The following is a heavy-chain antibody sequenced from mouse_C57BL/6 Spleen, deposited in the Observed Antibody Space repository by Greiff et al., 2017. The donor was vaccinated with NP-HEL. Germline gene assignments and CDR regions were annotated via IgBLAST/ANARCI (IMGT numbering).Heavy chain of an antibody. CDR3: ARASYSNYGVGYFDV. Sequence: VKLMESGAELMKPGASVKLSCKATGYTFTGYWLEWVKQRPGHGLEWIGEILPGSGSTNYNEEFKGKATFTADTSSNTAYMQLSSLTTEDSAIYYCARASYSNYGVGYFDVWGTGTTVTVSS. J-gene: IGHJ1*03. V-gene: IGHV1-9*01. CDR2: ILPGSGST. CDR1: GYTFTGYW. D-gene: IGHD2-5*01.